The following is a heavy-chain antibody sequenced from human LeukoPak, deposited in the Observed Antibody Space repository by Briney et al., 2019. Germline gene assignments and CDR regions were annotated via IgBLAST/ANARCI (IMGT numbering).Heavy chain of an antibody. CDR3: ARDLAHSTTTPQGADAFDV. CDR2: INHSGST. Sequence: SETLSLTCAVYGGSFSGYYWSWIRQPPGKGLEWIGEINHSGSTNYNPSLKSRGSISVDKSKNQFSLKLSSVTAADTAVYYCARDLAHSTTTPQGADAFDVWGQGTLVTVSS. D-gene: IGHD1-1*01. CDR1: GGSFSGYY. V-gene: IGHV4-34*01. J-gene: IGHJ3*01.